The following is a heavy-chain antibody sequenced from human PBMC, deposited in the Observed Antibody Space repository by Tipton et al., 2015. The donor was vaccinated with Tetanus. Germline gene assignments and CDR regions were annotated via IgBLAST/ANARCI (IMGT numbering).Heavy chain of an antibody. CDR3: VRGTDIGNSSGSWFDP. D-gene: IGHD5-12*01. CDR2: IYPSGRT. CDR1: GGSMTSGLYYS. J-gene: IGHJ5*02. Sequence: TLSLTCVVSGGSMTSGLYYSWNWIRQTPGKGLEWIGNIYPSGRTYSISSLKSRVTISIDVSKNQFSLKLTSVTAADTAVYYCVRGTDIGNSSGSWFDPWGQGALVSVSA. V-gene: IGHV4-30-2*01.